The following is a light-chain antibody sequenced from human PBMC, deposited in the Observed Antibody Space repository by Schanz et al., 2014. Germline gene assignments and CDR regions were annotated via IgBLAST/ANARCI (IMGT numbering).Light chain of an antibody. V-gene: IGLV1-44*01. Sequence: QSVLTQPPSASGTPGQRVTISCSGNSSNIESNTVNWYQQLPGAAPKLLIYSNNQRPSGVPDRFSGSKSGNTASLSVSGLQAEDEADYYCGSYADTYTSLVFGGGTKLTVL. CDR3: GSYADTYTSLV. CDR1: SSNIESNT. J-gene: IGLJ2*01. CDR2: SNN.